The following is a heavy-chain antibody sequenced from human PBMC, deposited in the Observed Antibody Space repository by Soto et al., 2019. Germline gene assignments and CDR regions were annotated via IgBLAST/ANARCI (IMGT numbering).Heavy chain of an antibody. CDR1: GFTFSSYS. D-gene: IGHD3-22*01. Sequence: EVQLVESGGGLVQPGGSLRLSCAASGFTFSSYSMNWVRQAPGKGLEWVSYISSSSSNIYYADSVKGRFTISRDNAKNSQYLQMNSLRDEDTAVYYCARGLYYYESSGYWGYWGQGTLVTVSS. V-gene: IGHV3-48*02. CDR3: ARGLYYYESSGYWGY. J-gene: IGHJ4*02. CDR2: ISSSSSNI.